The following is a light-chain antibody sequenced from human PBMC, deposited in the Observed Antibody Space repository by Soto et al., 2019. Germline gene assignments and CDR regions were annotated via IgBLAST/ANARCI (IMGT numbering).Light chain of an antibody. CDR2: AAS. CDR3: QKYNSAH. J-gene: IGKJ5*01. CDR1: QGISNY. Sequence: DIQMTQSPSSLSASVGVRVIITCRVSQGISNYLAWYQQKPGKVPKLLIYAASTLQSGVPSRFSGSGSGTDFTLTISSLQHEDVATYYCQKYNSAHFGQGTRLEIK. V-gene: IGKV1-27*01.